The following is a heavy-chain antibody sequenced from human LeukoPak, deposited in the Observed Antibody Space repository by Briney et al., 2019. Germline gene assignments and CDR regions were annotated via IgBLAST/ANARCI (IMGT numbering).Heavy chain of an antibody. D-gene: IGHD6-13*01. V-gene: IGHV4-39*07. J-gene: IGHJ4*02. CDR3: ARATSRQLASPYYFDY. Sequence: PSETLSLTCTVSGGSVSSGSYYWGWIRQPPGKGLEWIGRIYTSGSTNYNPSLKSRVTMSLDTSKNQFSLKLSSVTAADTAVYFCARATSRQLASPYYFDYWGQGTLVTVSS. CDR2: IYTSGST. CDR1: GGSVSSGSYY.